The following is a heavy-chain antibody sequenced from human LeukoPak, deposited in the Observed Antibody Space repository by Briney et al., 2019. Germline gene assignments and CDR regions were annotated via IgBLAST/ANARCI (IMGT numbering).Heavy chain of an antibody. D-gene: IGHD3-16*01. CDR1: GYTFTSNY. J-gene: IGHJ3*02. CDR2: ISPSGGST. CDR3: AAGLSMIGAFDI. V-gene: IGHV1-46*01. Sequence: ASVKVSCKAFGYTFTSNYMHWVRQAPGQGPEWMGVISPSGGSTSYAQKFQGRVTMTRDMSTSTVYMELSSLRSEDTAVYYCAAGLSMIGAFDIWGQGTMVTVSS.